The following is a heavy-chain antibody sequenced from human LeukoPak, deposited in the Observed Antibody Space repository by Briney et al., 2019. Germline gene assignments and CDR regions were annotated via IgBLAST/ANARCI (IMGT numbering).Heavy chain of an antibody. J-gene: IGHJ4*02. CDR1: GGSFSAYY. CDR2: IYQSGST. V-gene: IGHV4-34*01. D-gene: IGHD1-26*01. Sequence: SETLSLTCAVYGGSFSAYYWSWIRQPPGKGLEWIGEIYQSGSTNYNPSLKSRVTISVDTSKNQFSLKLTSETAADTAVYSCARGQVWLLYVYWGEGTLVTVSS. CDR3: ARGQVWLLYVY.